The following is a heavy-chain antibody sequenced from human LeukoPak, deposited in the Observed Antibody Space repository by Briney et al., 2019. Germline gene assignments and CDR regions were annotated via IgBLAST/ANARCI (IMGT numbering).Heavy chain of an antibody. D-gene: IGHD3-3*01. CDR1: GYLFSDYY. CDR2: INPNSGVT. Sequence: ASVTVSCKASGYLFSDYYVNWMRQAPGQGPEWMGWINPNSGVTNFAQNFQGRVTMTRDTSINTAYMELRSLTSDDTAVYYCARGLPTTSGVVIIPQVFDSWGQGTLVTVSS. CDR3: ARGLPTTSGVVIIPQVFDS. J-gene: IGHJ4*02. V-gene: IGHV1-2*02.